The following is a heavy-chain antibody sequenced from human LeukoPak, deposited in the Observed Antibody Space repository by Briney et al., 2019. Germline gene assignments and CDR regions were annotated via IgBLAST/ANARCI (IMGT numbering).Heavy chain of an antibody. J-gene: IGHJ5*02. CDR1: GGSISSGDYY. CDR2: MYYSGST. CDR3: ARAYYYDSRIDP. Sequence: SETLSLTCTVSGGSISSGDYYWSWIRQPPGKGLEWIAYMYYSGSTYYNPSLRSRVTMSADTSKNQLSLKLSSVTAADTAVYYCARAYYYDSRIDPWGQGILVTVSS. D-gene: IGHD3-22*01. V-gene: IGHV4-30-4*01.